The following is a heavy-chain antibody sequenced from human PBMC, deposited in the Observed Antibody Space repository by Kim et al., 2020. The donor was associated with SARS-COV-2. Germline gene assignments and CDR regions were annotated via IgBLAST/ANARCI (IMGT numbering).Heavy chain of an antibody. Sequence: GESLKISCKGSGYSFTSYWIGWVRQMPGKGLEWMGIIYPGDSDTRYSPSFQGQVTISADKSISTAYLQWSSLKASDTAMYYCARSPPRDNYYGSGSYYKFDYWGQGTLVTVSS. CDR1: GYSFTSYW. D-gene: IGHD3-10*01. V-gene: IGHV5-51*01. J-gene: IGHJ4*02. CDR3: ARSPPRDNYYGSGSYYKFDY. CDR2: IYPGDSDT.